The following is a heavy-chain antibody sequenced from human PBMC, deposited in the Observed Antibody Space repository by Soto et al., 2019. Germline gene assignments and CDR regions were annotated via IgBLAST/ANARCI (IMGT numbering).Heavy chain of an antibody. D-gene: IGHD6-19*01. CDR3: ARGYSSGLRTDAFDI. CDR2: ISAYNGNT. J-gene: IGHJ3*02. V-gene: IGHV1-18*01. CDR1: GYTFTSYG. Sequence: ASVKVSCKASGYTFTSYGISWVRQAPGQGLEWMGWISAYNGNTNYADSVKGRFTISRDNAKNSLYLQMNSLRAEDTAVYYCARGYSSGLRTDAFDIWGQGTMVTVSS.